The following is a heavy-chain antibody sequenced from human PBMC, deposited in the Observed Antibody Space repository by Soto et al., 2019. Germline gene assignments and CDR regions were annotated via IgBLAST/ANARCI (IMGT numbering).Heavy chain of an antibody. Sequence: GGSLRLSCVASGFTFSRYWMHWDRQAPGKGLVWVARINGEATETAYADSVKGRFTISRDNTKNTFYLQMNSLRAEDTAVYYCARDSVADLNGWGQGTLVTVSS. V-gene: IGHV3-74*01. D-gene: IGHD6-19*01. J-gene: IGHJ4*02. CDR1: GFTFSRYW. CDR3: ARDSVADLNG. CDR2: INGEATET.